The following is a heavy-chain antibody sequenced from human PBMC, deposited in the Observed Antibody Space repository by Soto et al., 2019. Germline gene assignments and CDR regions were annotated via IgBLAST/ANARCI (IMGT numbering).Heavy chain of an antibody. J-gene: IGHJ1*01. CDR2: IAYDASKK. Sequence: QVQLVESGGGVVQPGRSLRLSCAASGFSFSYYAMHWVRQAPGKGLEWVAVIAYDASKKYYADSVKGRFTISRDNSKNTLDLQMNSLRAEYTAVYYCASPYCSGGSCYLPEYFQHWGQGTLVTVSS. CDR3: ASPYCSGGSCYLPEYFQH. V-gene: IGHV3-30*03. D-gene: IGHD2-15*01. CDR1: GFSFSYYA.